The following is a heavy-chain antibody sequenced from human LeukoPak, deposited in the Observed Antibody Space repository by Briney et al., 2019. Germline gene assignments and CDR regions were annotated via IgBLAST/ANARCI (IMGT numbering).Heavy chain of an antibody. D-gene: IGHD6-13*01. CDR3: ARGPRAAADDY. Sequence: ASVKVPCKASGGTFSSYAISWVRQAPGQGLEWMGGIIPIFGTANYAQKFQGRVTITADESTSTAYMELTSLTSEDTAVYYCARGPRAAADDYWGQGTLVTVTS. V-gene: IGHV1-69*13. CDR2: IIPIFGTA. CDR1: GGTFSSYA. J-gene: IGHJ4*02.